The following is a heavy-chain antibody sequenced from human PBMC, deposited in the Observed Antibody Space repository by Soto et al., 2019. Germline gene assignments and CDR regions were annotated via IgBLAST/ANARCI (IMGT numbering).Heavy chain of an antibody. D-gene: IGHD2-15*01. J-gene: IGHJ4*02. Sequence: QVQLVQSGAEVKKPGSSVKVSCKASGGTFSSYAISWVRQAPGQGLELMGGISPIFGTANYAQKFQGRVTITAPETTSTTCMQLSRMRSEDTAVYYCATTFTAVFGGNFDYWGQGTLVTVSS. CDR3: ATTFTAVFGGNFDY. CDR2: ISPIFGTA. CDR1: GGTFSSYA. V-gene: IGHV1-69*12.